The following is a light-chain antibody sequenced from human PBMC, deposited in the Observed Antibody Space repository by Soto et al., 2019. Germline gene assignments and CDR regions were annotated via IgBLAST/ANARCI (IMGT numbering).Light chain of an antibody. CDR2: GNR. V-gene: IGLV1-40*01. Sequence: QSVLTQPPSVSGAPGQRVTISCTGNNSNLGAGYDVHWYQQLPGAAPKLVIFGNRNRPSGVPERFSGSKSGTSASLAITGLQAEDEADYSCISYTGSRASYVFGTGTKLTVL. CDR1: NSNLGAGYD. CDR3: ISYTGSRASYV. J-gene: IGLJ1*01.